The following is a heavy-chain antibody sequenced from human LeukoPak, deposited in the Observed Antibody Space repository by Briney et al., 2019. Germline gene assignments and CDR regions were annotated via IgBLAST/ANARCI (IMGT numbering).Heavy chain of an antibody. Sequence: GESLKLSCKGSGYSFATFWIGWVRQMPGKGLQWMGIIYPGDSDTRYSPSFQGQVTISADRSISTAYLQWSSLKASDTAMYYCARGEDFDYWGQGTLVTVS. CDR3: ARGEDFDY. D-gene: IGHD2-15*01. J-gene: IGHJ4*02. CDR1: GYSFATFW. V-gene: IGHV5-51*01. CDR2: IYPGDSDT.